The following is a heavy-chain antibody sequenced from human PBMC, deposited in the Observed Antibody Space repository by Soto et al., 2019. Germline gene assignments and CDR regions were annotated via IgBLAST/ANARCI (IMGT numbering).Heavy chain of an antibody. D-gene: IGHD3-22*01. J-gene: IGHJ6*02. CDR3: TRHAIIPKLQYGMDV. Sequence: SETLSLTCTVSGGSVSGYYWSWIRQSPGKGLEWLGYIFYRGTTKYSPSVKGRVTISVDTSRNQFSLNLSSVTAADTAVYYCTRHAIIPKLQYGMDVWGQGTMVTISS. CDR1: GGSVSGYY. CDR2: IFYRGTT. V-gene: IGHV4-59*02.